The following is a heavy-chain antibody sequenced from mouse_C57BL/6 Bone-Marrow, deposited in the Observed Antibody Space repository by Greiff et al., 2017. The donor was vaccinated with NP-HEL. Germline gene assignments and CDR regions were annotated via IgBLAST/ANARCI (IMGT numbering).Heavy chain of an antibody. CDR1: GYTFTDYE. CDR3: TRTPHYYGSSYGGDY. CDR2: IDPETGGT. V-gene: IGHV1-15*01. Sequence: QVQLKQSGAELVRPGASVTLSCKASGYTFTDYEMHWVKQTPVHGLEWIGAIDPETGGTAYNQKFKGKAILTADKSSSTAYMELRSLTSEDSAVYYCTRTPHYYGSSYGGDYWGQGTTLTVSS. J-gene: IGHJ2*01. D-gene: IGHD1-1*01.